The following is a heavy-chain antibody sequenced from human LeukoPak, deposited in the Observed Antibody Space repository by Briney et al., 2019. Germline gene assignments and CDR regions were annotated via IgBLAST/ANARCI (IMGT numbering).Heavy chain of an antibody. V-gene: IGHV1-18*01. CDR2: ISAYNGNT. J-gene: IGHJ4*02. D-gene: IGHD6-13*01. Sequence: GASVKVSCKASGYTFTSYGISWVRQAPGQGLEWMGWISAYNGNTNYAQKLQGRVTMTTDTSTSTAYMELRSLRSDDTAVYYCASSPAGYSSSYYFDYWGQGTLVTVSS. CDR3: ASSPAGYSSSYYFDY. CDR1: GYTFTSYG.